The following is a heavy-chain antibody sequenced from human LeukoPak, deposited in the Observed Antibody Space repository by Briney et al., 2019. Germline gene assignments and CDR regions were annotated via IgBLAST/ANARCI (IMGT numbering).Heavy chain of an antibody. D-gene: IGHD2-2*01. CDR3: ATTGYCTSTSCR. CDR1: GFMFSSYA. Sequence: GGSLRLSCAASGFMFSSYAMNWVRQVPGKGLEWASTISNTGASTYYADSVKGRFTISRDNPKNTLYLQMNSLRAEDTAVYYCATTGYCTSTSCRWGQGTLVTVSS. V-gene: IGHV3-23*01. J-gene: IGHJ4*02. CDR2: ISNTGAST.